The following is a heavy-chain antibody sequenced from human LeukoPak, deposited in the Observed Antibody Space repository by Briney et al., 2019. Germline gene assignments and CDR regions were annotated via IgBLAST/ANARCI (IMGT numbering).Heavy chain of an antibody. CDR2: ISGGGAIT. CDR3: AKNPRYCSGGSRYTLMGAFDI. J-gene: IGHJ3*02. CDR1: GFTFSSYA. D-gene: IGHD2-15*01. Sequence: GGSLRLSCAASGFTFSSYAMSWVRQAPGKGLEWFSAISGGGAITYYADSVKGRFTISRDNSKNTLYLQMNSLGAEDTAVYYCAKNPRYCSGGSRYTLMGAFDIWGQGTMVTVSS. V-gene: IGHV3-23*01.